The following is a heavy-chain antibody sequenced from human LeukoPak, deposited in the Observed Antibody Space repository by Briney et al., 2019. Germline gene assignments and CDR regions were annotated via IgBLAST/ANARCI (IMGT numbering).Heavy chain of an antibody. CDR3: ATLLVYGIFDY. CDR1: GFTFSNYE. D-gene: IGHD2-8*02. J-gene: IGHJ4*02. CDR2: ISGSGGST. Sequence: GGSLRLSCAASGFTFSNYEMNWVRQAPGKGLEWVSAISGSGGSTYYADSVKGRFTISRDNSKNTLYLQMNSLRAEDTAVYYCATLLVYGIFDYWGQGTLVTVSS. V-gene: IGHV3-23*01.